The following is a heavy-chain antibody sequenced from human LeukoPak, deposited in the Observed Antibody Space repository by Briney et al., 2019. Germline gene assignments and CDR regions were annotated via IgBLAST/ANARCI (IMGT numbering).Heavy chain of an antibody. Sequence: PGGSLRLSCAASGFTFSSYAMHWVRQAPVKGLEWVAVTSYDGSNKYYSDSVKGRFTISRDNSKNTLYMQMNSLRVEDTAVYHCARAVQPEAFDIWGQGTMVTVSS. CDR3: ARAVQPEAFDI. CDR2: TSYDGSNK. CDR1: GFTFSSYA. J-gene: IGHJ3*02. V-gene: IGHV3-30-3*01.